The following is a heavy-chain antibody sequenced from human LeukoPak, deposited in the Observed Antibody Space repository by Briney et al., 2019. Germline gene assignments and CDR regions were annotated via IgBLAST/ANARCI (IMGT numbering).Heavy chain of an antibody. CDR2: IYYSGST. CDR3: ASTLIAVAGNWFDP. Sequence: SETLSLTCTVSGGSISSYYWSWIRQPPGKGLEWSGYIYYSGSTNYNPSLKSRVTISVDTSKNQFSLKLSSVTAADTAVYYCASTLIAVAGNWFDPWGQGTLVTVSS. D-gene: IGHD6-19*01. V-gene: IGHV4-59*01. CDR1: GGSISSYY. J-gene: IGHJ5*02.